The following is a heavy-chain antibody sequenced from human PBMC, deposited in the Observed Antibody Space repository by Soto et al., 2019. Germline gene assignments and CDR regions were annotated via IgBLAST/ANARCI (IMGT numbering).Heavy chain of an antibody. CDR3: ARPADTAMVHPYFDY. Sequence: ASVKVSCKASGYTLTTYGITWVRQAPGQGLEWMGGIIPIFGTANYAQKFQGRVTITADESTSTAYMELSSLRSEDTAVYYCARPADTAMVHPYFDYWGQGTLVTVSS. D-gene: IGHD5-18*01. J-gene: IGHJ4*02. V-gene: IGHV1-69*13. CDR2: IIPIFGTA. CDR1: GYTLTTYG.